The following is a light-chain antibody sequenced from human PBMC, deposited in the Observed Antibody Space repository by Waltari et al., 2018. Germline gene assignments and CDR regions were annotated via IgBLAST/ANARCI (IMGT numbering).Light chain of an antibody. CDR2: HTS. J-gene: IGKJ1*01. V-gene: IGKV3-20*01. CDR3: QHYKSLPVS. Sequence: LVLTQSPGTLSLSTGERATLPCRASQSVSIYLAWYQQKPGQAPRLLIYHTSTRATGIPDRFSGSGSGTDFSLTISGLEPEDFAVYYCQHYKSLPVSFGQGTRVEIK. CDR1: QSVSIY.